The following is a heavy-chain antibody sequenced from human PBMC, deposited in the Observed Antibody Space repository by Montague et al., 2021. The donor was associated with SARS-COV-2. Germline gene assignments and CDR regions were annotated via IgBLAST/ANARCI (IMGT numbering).Heavy chain of an antibody. CDR2: IYYSGST. V-gene: IGHV4-59*01. CDR1: GGSISSYY. D-gene: IGHD6-6*01. J-gene: IGHJ6*02. CDR3: ARDGHIAARPADCYGMDV. Sequence: SETLSLTCTVSGGSISSYYWSWIRQPPGKGLEWIGYIYYSGSTNSNPSLTRRIPISVDTSKNQFSLKLSSVTAADTVVYYCARDGHIAARPADCYGMDVWGQGTTVTVSS.